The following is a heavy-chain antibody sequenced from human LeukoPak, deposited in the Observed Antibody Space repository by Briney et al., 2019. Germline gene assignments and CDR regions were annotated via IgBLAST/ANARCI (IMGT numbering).Heavy chain of an antibody. CDR1: GFTFSSYA. D-gene: IGHD4-17*01. V-gene: IGHV3-23*01. CDR3: AGYDYGDYVFDY. Sequence: GGSLRLSCAASGFTFSSYAMSWVRQAPGKGLEWVSAISGSGGSTYYADSVKGRFTISRDNAKNSLYLQMNSLRAEDTAVYYCAGYDYGDYVFDYWGQGTLVTVSS. J-gene: IGHJ4*02. CDR2: ISGSGGST.